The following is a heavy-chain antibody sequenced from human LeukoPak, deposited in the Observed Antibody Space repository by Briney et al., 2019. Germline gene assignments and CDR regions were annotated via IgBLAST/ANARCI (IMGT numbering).Heavy chain of an antibody. CDR1: AFTFG. J-gene: IGHJ4*02. CDR2: ISGSGGST. V-gene: IGHV3-23*01. CDR3: AKVRGNSFTSFDY. D-gene: IGHD4-23*01. Sequence: PGGSLRLSCAASAFTFGMGWVRQAPGKGLDWVSAISGSGGSTYYADSVKGRFTISRDNSKNTLYLQMNSLRAEDAAVYYCAKVRGNSFTSFDYWGQGTLVTVSS.